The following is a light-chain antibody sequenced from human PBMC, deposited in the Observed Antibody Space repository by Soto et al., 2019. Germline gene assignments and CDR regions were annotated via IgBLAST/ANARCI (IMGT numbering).Light chain of an antibody. Sequence: DIVLTQSPVTMSVSPGERATLSCRASQTVSNSYLAWYLQKPGQTPRLLIYGASTRAAGIPPRFSGGGCGTEFTLSISRLQSEDFAVYYCQQNSNWPRTLGRGTKVEIK. CDR1: QTVSNSY. J-gene: IGKJ1*01. CDR3: QQNSNWPRT. CDR2: GAS. V-gene: IGKV3-15*01.